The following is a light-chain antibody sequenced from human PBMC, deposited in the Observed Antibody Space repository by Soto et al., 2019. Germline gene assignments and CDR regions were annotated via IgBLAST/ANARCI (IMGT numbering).Light chain of an antibody. CDR1: SSDVGGHNY. J-gene: IGLJ2*01. Sequence: QSALTQPASVSGSPGQSITISCTGTSSDVGGHNYVSWYQQRPGKAPKNMIYEVNNGPSGVSDRFSGSKSGNTASLTISGLQAEDEAYYYCSSFTNSGTVVFGGGTQLTV. CDR2: EVN. V-gene: IGLV2-14*01. CDR3: SSFTNSGTVV.